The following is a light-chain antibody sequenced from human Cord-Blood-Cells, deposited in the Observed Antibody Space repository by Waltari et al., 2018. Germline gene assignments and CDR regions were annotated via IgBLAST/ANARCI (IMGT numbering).Light chain of an antibody. J-gene: IGLJ2*01. CDR3: SSYTSSSTLV. Sequence: HSALTRPASVSGSPGQSITISLPGTSSAFCAYNYVSWYQQHTGKAPKLLIYDVSNRHSGVSNRFSGSKSGNTASLTISGLQAEDEADYYCSSYTSSSTLVFGGGTKLTVL. CDR1: SSAFCAYNY. CDR2: DVS. V-gene: IGLV2-14*01.